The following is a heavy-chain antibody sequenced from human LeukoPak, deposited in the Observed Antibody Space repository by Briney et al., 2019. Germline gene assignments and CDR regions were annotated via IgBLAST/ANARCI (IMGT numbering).Heavy chain of an antibody. CDR2: MNPNSGNT. J-gene: IGHJ1*01. CDR3: ARGGPVAATHKYFQY. CDR1: GYTFTNYD. V-gene: IGHV1-8*01. Sequence: ASVKVSCKASGYTFTNYDINWVRQATGQGLEWMGWMNPNSGNTDYAQKFQGRVTMTRNTSITTAYMELSILRSEDTAIYYCARGGPVAATHKYFQYWGQGTLVTVSS. D-gene: IGHD6-19*01.